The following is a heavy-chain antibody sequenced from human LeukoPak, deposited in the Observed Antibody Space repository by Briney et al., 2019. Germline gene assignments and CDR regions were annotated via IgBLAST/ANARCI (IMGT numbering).Heavy chain of an antibody. D-gene: IGHD1-14*01. CDR1: GDSISRYY. CDR3: ARYDHAPPYYYYYMDV. J-gene: IGHJ6*03. Sequence: PSETLSLTCTVSGDSISRYYWSWIRQSPGKGLEWIGYYGGRTTYNPSLKSRVTMSVDTSKNQFSLKLTSVTAADTAVYYCARYDHAPPYYYYYMDVWGKGTTVTVPS. V-gene: IGHV4-59*01. CDR2: YYGGRT.